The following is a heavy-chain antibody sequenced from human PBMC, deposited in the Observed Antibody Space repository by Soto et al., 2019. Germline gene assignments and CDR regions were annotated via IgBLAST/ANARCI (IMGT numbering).Heavy chain of an antibody. CDR3: TRGGSDAFCGGGRCYFDY. J-gene: IGHJ4*02. CDR1: GFTFDDFA. CDR2: ITWNSNVI. V-gene: IGHV3-9*01. D-gene: IGHD2-15*01. Sequence: EVQLVESGGGLVQPGRSLRLSCAASGFTFDDFAMHWVRRVPGKGLEWVSSITWNSNVIGYADSVKGRFTISRDNAKNSRYLQMNSLRPEDTAFYYCTRGGSDAFCGGGRCYFDYWGQGTLVTVSS.